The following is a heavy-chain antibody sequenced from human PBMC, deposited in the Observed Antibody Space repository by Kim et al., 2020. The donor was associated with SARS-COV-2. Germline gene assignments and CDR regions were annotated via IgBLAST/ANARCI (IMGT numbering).Heavy chain of an antibody. CDR1: GFTFSSYG. D-gene: IGHD2-15*01. Sequence: GGSLRLSCAASGFTFSSYGMHWVRQAPGKGLEWVAVISYDGSNKYYADSVKGRFIISRDNSKNTLYLQMNSLRGEDTAVYYCAKDLLGYCSIWGQGTMVTVSS. V-gene: IGHV3-30*18. J-gene: IGHJ3*02. CDR2: ISYDGSNK. CDR3: AKDLLGYCSI.